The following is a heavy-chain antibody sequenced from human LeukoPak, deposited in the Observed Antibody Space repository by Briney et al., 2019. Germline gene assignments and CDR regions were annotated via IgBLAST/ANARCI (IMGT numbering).Heavy chain of an antibody. Sequence: SETLSLTCTVSGGSISSYYWSWIRQPPGKGLEWIGYIYYSGSTNYNPSLKSRVTISVDTSKNQFSLKLSSVTAADTAVYYCASLGFGENEEYWGQGTLVTVSS. D-gene: IGHD3-10*01. CDR3: ASLGFGENEEY. CDR1: GGSISSYY. J-gene: IGHJ4*02. V-gene: IGHV4-59*01. CDR2: IYYSGST.